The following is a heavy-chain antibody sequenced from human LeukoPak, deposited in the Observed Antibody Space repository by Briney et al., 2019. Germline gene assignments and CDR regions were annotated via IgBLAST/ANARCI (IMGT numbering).Heavy chain of an antibody. D-gene: IGHD3-22*01. J-gene: IGHJ3*02. CDR3: ARDRSISVIVHAFHI. CDR1: GYSINSGYY. CDR2: IYHSGST. Sequence: SETLSLTCTVSGYSINSGYYWAWIRQPPGKALEYIGSIYHSGSTYYNPSLKSRVTISVDTSKNQFSLKLSSVTAADTAVYYCARDRSISVIVHAFHIWGQGTMVTVSS. V-gene: IGHV4-38-2*02.